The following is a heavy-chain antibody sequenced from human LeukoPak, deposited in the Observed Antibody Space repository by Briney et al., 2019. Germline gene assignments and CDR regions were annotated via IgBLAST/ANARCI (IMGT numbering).Heavy chain of an antibody. J-gene: IGHJ4*02. V-gene: IGHV4-59*01. Sequence: SETLSLTCTVSGGSISSYYWSWIRQPAGKGLEWIGYIYYSGSTNYNPSLKSRVTISVDASKNQFSLKLSSVTAADTAVYYCARAIESSLFDYWGQGTLVTVSS. CDR2: IYYSGST. CDR1: GGSISSYY. D-gene: IGHD6-13*01. CDR3: ARAIESSLFDY.